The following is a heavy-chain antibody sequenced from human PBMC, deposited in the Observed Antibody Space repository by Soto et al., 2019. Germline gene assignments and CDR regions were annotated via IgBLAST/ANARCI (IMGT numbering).Heavy chain of an antibody. Sequence: EVQMLESGGGLVQPGGSLRLSCAASGFPFSNYAMTWVRQAPGQGLEWVSGISGNTGHAYYADSVKDRFTISTDNSKNTVYLQRDCLRAEDTAGYYCAKVPSEYICGSYLRYYDYWGQGTLVTVSS. D-gene: IGHD3-16*02. J-gene: IGHJ4*02. CDR3: AKVPSEYICGSYLRYYDY. V-gene: IGHV3-23*01. CDR1: GFPFSNYA. CDR2: ISGNTGHA.